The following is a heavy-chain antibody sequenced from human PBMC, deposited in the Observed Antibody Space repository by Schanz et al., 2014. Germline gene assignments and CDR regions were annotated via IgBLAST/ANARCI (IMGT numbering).Heavy chain of an antibody. CDR2: ISGSGGDT. Sequence: EVQLLESGGGLVQPGGSLRLSCAASGFSFSIFAMTWVRQAPGQGLEWVSTISGSGGDTYPADSVKGRFTISRDNSNNTLYLQMKSLRAEDTAVYYCAKYGGGYSYSFVEYWGQGILVTVSS. J-gene: IGHJ4*02. CDR1: GFSFSIFA. CDR3: AKYGGGYSYSFVEY. D-gene: IGHD5-18*01. V-gene: IGHV3-23*01.